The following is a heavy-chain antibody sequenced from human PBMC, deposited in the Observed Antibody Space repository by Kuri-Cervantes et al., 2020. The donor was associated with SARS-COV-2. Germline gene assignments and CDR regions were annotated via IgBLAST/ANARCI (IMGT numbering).Heavy chain of an antibody. CDR3: AKGWDYYGGNSFDW. Sequence: GESLKISCAASGFTFSNAWMSWVRQAPGKGLEWVSSISGSGGATYYADSVKGRFTISKDHSKNTMYMQMNDLRADDTAVYFCAKGWDYYGGNSFDWWGQGTVVTVSS. J-gene: IGHJ4*02. D-gene: IGHD4-23*01. CDR1: GFTFSNAW. V-gene: IGHV3-23*01. CDR2: ISGSGGAT.